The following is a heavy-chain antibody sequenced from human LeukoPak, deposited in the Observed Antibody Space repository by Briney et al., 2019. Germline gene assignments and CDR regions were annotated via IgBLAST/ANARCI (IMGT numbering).Heavy chain of an antibody. V-gene: IGHV3-48*02. J-gene: IGHJ3*01. Sequence: GGSLRLSCAASGFTFSSHSMNWVRQAPGKGLEWLSYIDSGSGNIYYRDSVKGRFTISRDNAQDSLHLQMDSLRDEDTAVYYCAREDDDWGPNTLDVWGQGTVVTVSS. CDR3: AREDDDWGPNTLDV. CDR2: IDSGSGNI. CDR1: GFTFSSHS. D-gene: IGHD7-27*01.